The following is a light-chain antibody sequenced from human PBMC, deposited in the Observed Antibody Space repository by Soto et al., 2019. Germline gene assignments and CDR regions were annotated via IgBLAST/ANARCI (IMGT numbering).Light chain of an antibody. CDR2: AAS. CDR3: QQLNSYPWT. Sequence: DIQLTQSASFLSASVGHRVTITCRASQGISSYLAWYQQKPGKAPKLLIYAASTLQSGVPSRFSGSGSGTKFTLTISSLQPEDFETYYCQQLNSYPWTFGQGTKVEIK. V-gene: IGKV1-9*01. CDR1: QGISSY. J-gene: IGKJ1*01.